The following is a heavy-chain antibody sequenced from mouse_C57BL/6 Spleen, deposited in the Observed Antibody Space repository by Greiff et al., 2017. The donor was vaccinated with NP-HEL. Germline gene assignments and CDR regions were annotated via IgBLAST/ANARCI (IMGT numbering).Heavy chain of an antibody. CDR3: ARPYMDY. CDR2: ISSGSSTI. CDR1: GFTFSDYG. V-gene: IGHV5-17*01. Sequence: EVMLVESGGGLVKPGGSLKLSCAASGFTFSDYGMHWVRQAPEKGLEWVAYISSGSSTIYYADTVKGRFTLSRDNAKNTLFLQMTSLRSDDTAMYYCARPYMDYWGQGTSVTVSS. J-gene: IGHJ4*01.